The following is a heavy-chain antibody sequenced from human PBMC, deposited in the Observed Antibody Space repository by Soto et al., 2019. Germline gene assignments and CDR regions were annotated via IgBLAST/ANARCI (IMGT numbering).Heavy chain of an antibody. Sequence: QVQLVQSGAEVKKPGSSVRVSCKASGTIFSSYTISWVRQAPGQGLEWMGRIIPILGETNSAQKFQSRVTLTADKSTNTAYMQLHSLILEDTAVYYCARGLGGRMDDWGQGTTVTVSS. D-gene: IGHD3-16*01. J-gene: IGHJ6*02. CDR1: GTIFSSYT. CDR2: IIPILGET. V-gene: IGHV1-69*08. CDR3: ARGLGGRMDD.